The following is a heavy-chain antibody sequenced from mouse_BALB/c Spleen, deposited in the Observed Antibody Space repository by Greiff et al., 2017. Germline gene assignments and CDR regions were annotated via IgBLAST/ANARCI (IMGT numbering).Heavy chain of an antibody. CDR3: ARSRQYGNYEGFAY. D-gene: IGHD2-10*02. V-gene: IGHV1-20*02. J-gene: IGHJ3*01. Sequence: EVKLQESGPELVKPGASVKISCKASGYSFTGYFMNWVMQSHGKSLEWIGRINPYNGDTFYNQKFKGKATLTVDKSSSTAHMELRSLASEDSAVYYCARSRQYGNYEGFAYWGQGTLVTVSA. CDR2: INPYNGDT. CDR1: GYSFTGYF.